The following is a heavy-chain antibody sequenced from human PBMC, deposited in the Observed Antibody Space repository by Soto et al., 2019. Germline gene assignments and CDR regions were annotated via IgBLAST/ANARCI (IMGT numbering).Heavy chain of an antibody. CDR1: GGCISSGGYY. CDR2: IYYSRST. J-gene: IGHJ4*02. Sequence: SETLSLTCTVSGGCISSGGYYWSWIREHPGKGLEWIGYIYYSRSTYYNPSLKSRVTISVDPSKNQFSLQLSSVTAADTAVYYCARGKYASSGYYPLFDYWGQGTLVTVSS. V-gene: IGHV4-31*03. D-gene: IGHD3-22*01. CDR3: ARGKYASSGYYPLFDY.